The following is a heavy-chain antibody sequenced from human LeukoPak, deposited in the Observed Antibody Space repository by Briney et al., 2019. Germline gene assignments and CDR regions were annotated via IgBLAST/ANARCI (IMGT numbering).Heavy chain of an antibody. CDR2: IYYSGST. D-gene: IGHD3-10*01. Sequence: SETLSLACTVSGGSISSYYWSWIRQPPGKGLEWIGYIYYSGSTNYNPSLKSRVTISVDTSKNQFSLKLRSVTAADTAVYYCARTMVILKWFDPWGQGTLVTVSS. CDR3: ARTMVILKWFDP. V-gene: IGHV4-59*01. J-gene: IGHJ5*02. CDR1: GGSISSYY.